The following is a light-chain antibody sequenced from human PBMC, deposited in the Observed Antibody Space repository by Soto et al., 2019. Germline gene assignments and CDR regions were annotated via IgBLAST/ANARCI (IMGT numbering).Light chain of an antibody. Sequence: DIQLTQSPSFLSASVGDRVTVSCRASQDISTSLAWFQQKAGKVPQLLVYPASTLQDGVPSRFSGSGSGTYFTLTINNLQAEDFATYYCQHLRTYPFSFGPATQLDI. CDR1: QDISTS. V-gene: IGKV1-9*01. CDR3: QHLRTYPFS. J-gene: IGKJ2*03. CDR2: PAS.